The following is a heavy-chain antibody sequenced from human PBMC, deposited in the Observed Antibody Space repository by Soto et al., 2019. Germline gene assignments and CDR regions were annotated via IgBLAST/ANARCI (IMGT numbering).Heavy chain of an antibody. CDR2: VIPIFGTA. CDR1: GGTFSSYA. D-gene: IGHD6-13*01. J-gene: IGHJ5*02. V-gene: IGHV1-69*13. CDR3: ARDGASFIAAAAINWFDP. Sequence: ASVEVSCKASGGTFSSYAISWVRQAPGQGLEWMGGVIPIFGTANYAQKFQGRVTITADESTSTAYMELSSLRSEDTAVYYCARDGASFIAAAAINWFDPWGQGTLVTVSS.